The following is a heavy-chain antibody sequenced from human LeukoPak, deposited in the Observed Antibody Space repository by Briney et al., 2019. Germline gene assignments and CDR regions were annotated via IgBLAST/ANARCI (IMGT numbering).Heavy chain of an antibody. V-gene: IGHV4-30-4*01. J-gene: IGHJ4*02. Sequence: SETLSLTCTVSGGSISSGDYYWSWIRQPPGKGLEWIGYIYYSGSTYYNPSLKSRVTISVDTSKNQFSLKLSSVTAADTAVYYCARVGYCSGGSCYVSDYWGQGTLVTVSS. D-gene: IGHD2-15*01. CDR1: GGSISSGDYY. CDR3: ARVGYCSGGSCYVSDY. CDR2: IYYSGST.